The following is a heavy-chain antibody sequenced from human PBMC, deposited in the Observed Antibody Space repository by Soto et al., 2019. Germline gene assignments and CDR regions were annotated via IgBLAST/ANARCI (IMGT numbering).Heavy chain of an antibody. V-gene: IGHV3-11*01. CDR1: GFTFGDYY. D-gene: IGHD1-1*01. Sequence: QVQLVESGGGLVKPGGSLRLSCAGSGFTFGDYYMSWIRQAPGKGLEWVAYISGTGSTIYHADSVKGRFTASRDNDKNSLYLQMDSLRADDTAVYYCAVDPTMPKRRGGYFDYWGQGTLVTVSS. CDR3: AVDPTMPKRRGGYFDY. CDR2: ISGTGSTI. J-gene: IGHJ4*02.